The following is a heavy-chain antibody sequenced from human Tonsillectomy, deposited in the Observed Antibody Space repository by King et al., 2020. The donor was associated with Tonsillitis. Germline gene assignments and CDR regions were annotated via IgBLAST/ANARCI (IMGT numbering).Heavy chain of an antibody. CDR1: GGSISSNNYY. D-gene: IGHD3-10*01. CDR2: LYYSGST. V-gene: IGHV4-39*07. J-gene: IGHJ4*02. Sequence: QLQESGPGLVKPSETLSLTCSVSGGSISSNNYYWGWIRQPPGKGLEWIGSLYYSGSTYYNPSLKSRVTMSVDTSKNQFSLKLTSVTAADTAVYYCARMYCYGSGSYKQFDYWGQGTLVTVSS. CDR3: ARMYCYGSGSYKQFDY.